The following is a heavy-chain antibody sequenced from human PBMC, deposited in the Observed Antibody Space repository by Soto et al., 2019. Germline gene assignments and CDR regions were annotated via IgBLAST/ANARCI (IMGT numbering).Heavy chain of an antibody. J-gene: IGHJ5*02. CDR1: GFTFSSYG. D-gene: IGHD3-9*01. V-gene: IGHV3-30*18. CDR2: ISYDGSNK. CDR3: AKDHDYDILTGYSHDNWFDP. Sequence: PGGSLRLSCAASGFTFSSYGMHWVRQAPGKGLERVAVISYDGSNKYYADYVKGRFTISRDNSKNTLYLQMNSLRAEDTAVYYCAKDHDYDILTGYSHDNWFDPWGQGTLVTVSS.